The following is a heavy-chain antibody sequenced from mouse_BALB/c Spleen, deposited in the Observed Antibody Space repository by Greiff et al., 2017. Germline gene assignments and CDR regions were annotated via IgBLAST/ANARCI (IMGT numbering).Heavy chain of an antibody. D-gene: IGHD6-1*01. J-gene: IGHJ4*01. Sequence: VQLKQPGAELVMPGASVKMSCKASGYTFTDYWMHWVKQRPGQGLEWIGAIDTSDSYTSYNQKFKGKATLTVDESSSTAYMQLSSLTSEDSAVYYCARECDEDAMDYWGQGTSVTVSS. V-gene: IGHV1-69*01. CDR2: IDTSDSYT. CDR3: ARECDEDAMDY. CDR1: GYTFTDYW.